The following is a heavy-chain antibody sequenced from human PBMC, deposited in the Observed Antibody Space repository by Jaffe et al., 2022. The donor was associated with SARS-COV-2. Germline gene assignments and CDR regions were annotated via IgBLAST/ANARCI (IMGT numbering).Heavy chain of an antibody. D-gene: IGHD6-13*01. CDR2: ISGTGGST. J-gene: IGHJ4*02. Sequence: EVQLVESGGGLVQPGGSLRLSCAASGFTFSSYAMSWVRQAPGKGLEWVSGISGTGGSTFYADSVKGRFTASRDNSKNTLYLQMNSLRAEDTAVYYCAKPWGSSWLSSCPHWGQGTLVTVSS. CDR3: AKPWGSSWLSSCPH. CDR1: GFTFSSYA. V-gene: IGHV3-23*04.